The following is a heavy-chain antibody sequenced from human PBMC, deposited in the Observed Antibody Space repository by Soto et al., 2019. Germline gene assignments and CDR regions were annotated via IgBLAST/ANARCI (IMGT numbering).Heavy chain of an antibody. CDR3: ARGSVGPGYYRDV. D-gene: IGHD6-25*01. CDR2: FSTYNGNT. CDR1: GYTFTSYG. J-gene: IGHJ6*03. Sequence: QVPLVQSGGEVKKPGASVKVSCRASGYTFTSYGIAWVRQAPGQGPEWMGWFSTYNGNTNSAQKFQGRLVLTTDTATNTAYMELRSLTFDDTAIYYCARGSVGPGYYRDVWGKGTTVTVSS. V-gene: IGHV1-18*01.